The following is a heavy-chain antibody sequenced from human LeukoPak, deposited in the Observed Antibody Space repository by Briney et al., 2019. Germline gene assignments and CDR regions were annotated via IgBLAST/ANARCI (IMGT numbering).Heavy chain of an antibody. V-gene: IGHV4-61*02. CDR3: AGVIGNYDGRLDY. J-gene: IGHJ4*02. CDR1: GYSISSDYY. Sequence: SETLSLTCTVSGYSISSDYYWGWIRQPAGKGLEWIGRIYTSGSTNYNPSLKSRFTISLDTSKNRFSLKLSSVTAADTAMYYCAGVIGNYDGRLDYWGQGTLVTVSS. D-gene: IGHD1-7*01. CDR2: IYTSGST.